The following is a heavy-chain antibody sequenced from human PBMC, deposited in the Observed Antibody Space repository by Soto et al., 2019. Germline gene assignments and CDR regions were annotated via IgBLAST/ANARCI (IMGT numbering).Heavy chain of an antibody. D-gene: IGHD3-16*01. CDR3: ARGLRNLYGMDV. Sequence: EVQLVESGGGLVQPGGSLRLSCAASGFTFSSYWMHWVRQAPGKGLVWVSRINSDGSRTNYADSVKGRFTSSRDNAKNTLYLQMNSLRAEDTAVYYCARGLRNLYGMDVGGQGTTVTVSS. CDR1: GFTFSSYW. J-gene: IGHJ6*02. CDR2: INSDGSRT. V-gene: IGHV3-74*01.